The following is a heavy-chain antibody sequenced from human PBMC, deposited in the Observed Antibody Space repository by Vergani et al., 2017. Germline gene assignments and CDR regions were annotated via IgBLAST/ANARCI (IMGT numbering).Heavy chain of an antibody. CDR3: TTAWGLYYLHGEYFQY. Sequence: EVQLLESGGGLVQPGGSRRLSCAGAGFTFDTYTMAYVRQAPGKGLEWVATISSGGGDIFYAASVKGRFTISSDNSKNTLFLQMNSLKEEDTAVYYCTTAWGLYYLHGEYFQYWGRGTLVSVSS. D-gene: IGHD3-10*01. CDR1: GFTFDTYT. CDR2: ISSGGGDI. J-gene: IGHJ1*01. V-gene: IGHV3-23*01.